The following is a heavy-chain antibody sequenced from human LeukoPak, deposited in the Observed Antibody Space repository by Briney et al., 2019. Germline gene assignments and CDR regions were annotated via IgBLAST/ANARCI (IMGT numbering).Heavy chain of an antibody. CDR2: MNPNSGNT. Sequence: ASVKVSCKASGYTFTSYDINWVRQATGQGLEWMGWMNPNSGNTGYAQKFQGRVTMTRNTSISTAYMELSSLRSEDTAVYYCARSRAHVNSWYYYYYGMDVWGQGTTVTVSS. V-gene: IGHV1-8*01. CDR3: ARSRAHVNSWYYYYYGMDV. J-gene: IGHJ6*02. CDR1: GYTFTSYD. D-gene: IGHD6-13*01.